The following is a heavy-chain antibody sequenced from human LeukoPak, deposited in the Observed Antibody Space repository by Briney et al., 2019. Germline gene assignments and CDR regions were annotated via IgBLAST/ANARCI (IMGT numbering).Heavy chain of an antibody. CDR2: INPNSGGT. Sequence: ASVKVSCKASGYTFTGYYMHWVRQAPGQGLEWMGWINPNSGGTNYAQKLQGRVTMTTDTSTSTAYMELRSLRSDDTAVYYCARDGHYSGSYYGNAFDIWGQGTMVTVSS. D-gene: IGHD1-26*01. J-gene: IGHJ3*02. CDR1: GYTFTGYY. V-gene: IGHV1-2*02. CDR3: ARDGHYSGSYYGNAFDI.